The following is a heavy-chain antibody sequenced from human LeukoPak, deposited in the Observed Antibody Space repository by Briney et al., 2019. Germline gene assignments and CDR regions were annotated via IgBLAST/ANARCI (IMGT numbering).Heavy chain of an antibody. V-gene: IGHV5-51*01. CDR2: IYPDDSDT. J-gene: IGHJ6*02. CDR1: DYSFTNYW. D-gene: IGHD3-10*01. CDR3: ARHVHGGYYDGMDV. Sequence: GESLKISCKGSDYSFTNYWIGWVRQMLGKGLEWMGVIYPDDSDTRYSPSFRGHVTISADKSISTAYLQWSSLKASDTAMYYCARHVHGGYYDGMDVWGQGTPVTVSS.